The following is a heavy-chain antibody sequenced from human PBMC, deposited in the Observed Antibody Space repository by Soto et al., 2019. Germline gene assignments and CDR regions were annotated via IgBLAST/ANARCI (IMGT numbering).Heavy chain of an antibody. V-gene: IGHV3-23*01. CDR3: AKGSGNIRPYGMDV. CDR2: ISGGGGTI. CDR1: GFTFSNHA. J-gene: IGHJ6*02. Sequence: GGSLRLSCAAAGFTFSNHAMSWVRQAPGKGLEWVSTISGGGGTIYYADSVKGRFTISRDNSKNALWLQMNSLRAEDTALYYCAKGSGNIRPYGMDVWGQGTTVTVSS.